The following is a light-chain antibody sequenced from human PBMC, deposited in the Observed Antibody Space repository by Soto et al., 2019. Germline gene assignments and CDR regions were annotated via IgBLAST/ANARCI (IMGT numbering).Light chain of an antibody. CDR1: INDIGSYNY. CDR3: SSYKCSTTLRV. Sequence: QSVLTQPASVSGSPGQSITLSCAGTINDIGSYNYVSWFQQHPGTAPKLIIYEVTNRPSGISPRFSGSKSGNTASLTISCLQAEDEAVYYCSSYKCSTTLRVFGGGTKVTVL. J-gene: IGLJ3*02. V-gene: IGLV2-14*01. CDR2: EVT.